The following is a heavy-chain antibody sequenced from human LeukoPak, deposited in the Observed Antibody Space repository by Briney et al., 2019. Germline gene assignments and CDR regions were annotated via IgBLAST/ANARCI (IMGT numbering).Heavy chain of an antibody. J-gene: IGHJ5*02. CDR1: GGSISSGDYY. V-gene: IGHV4-30-4*01. Sequence: SETLSLTCTVSGGSISSGDYYWSWIRQPPGKGLEWIAYMYYSGSTYYNPSLKSRVTMSADTSKNQLSLKLSSVTATDTAVYYCASPYYYDSRTDPWDQGILVTVPS. CDR2: MYYSGST. CDR3: ASPYYYDSRTDP. D-gene: IGHD3-22*01.